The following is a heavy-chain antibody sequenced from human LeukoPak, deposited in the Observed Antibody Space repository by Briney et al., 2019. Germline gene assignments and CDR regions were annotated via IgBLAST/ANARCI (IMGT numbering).Heavy chain of an antibody. D-gene: IGHD5-24*01. Sequence: PSQTLSLTCTVSGGSISSGGYYWSWIRQPPGKGLEWIGEFNHSGSTNYSPSLKSRVTISADTSKNQFSLKLSSVIAADTAVYYCARERGRDGYKTFDYWGQGTLVTVSS. CDR3: ARERGRDGYKTFDY. V-gene: IGHV4-30-2*01. CDR1: GGSISSGGYY. J-gene: IGHJ4*02. CDR2: FNHSGST.